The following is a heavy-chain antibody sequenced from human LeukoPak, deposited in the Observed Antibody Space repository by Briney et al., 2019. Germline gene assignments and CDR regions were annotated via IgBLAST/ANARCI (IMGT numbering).Heavy chain of an antibody. CDR2: IRYDGSNK. V-gene: IGHV3-30*02. J-gene: IGHJ4*02. Sequence: GGSLRLSYAASGFTFSTYGMHWVRQAPGKGLEWVAFIRYDGSNKYYADSVKGRFTISRDNSKNTLYLQMNSLRAEDTAVYFCAKDKDPWKSTSISDFEYWGQGTLVTVSS. CDR3: AKDKDPWKSTSISDFEY. CDR1: GFTFSTYG. D-gene: IGHD1-1*01.